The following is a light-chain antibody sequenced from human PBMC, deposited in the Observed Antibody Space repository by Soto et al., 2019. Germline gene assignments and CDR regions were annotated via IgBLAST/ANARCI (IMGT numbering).Light chain of an antibody. V-gene: IGKV1-5*03. CDR1: QSISSW. Sequence: DIQMTQSPSTLSASVGDRVTITCRARQSISSWLAWYQQKPGKAPKLLIYKASSLESGVPSRFSGSGSGTEFTLTISRLQPDDFETYYCQQYNSYWTFGQGTKVDIK. CDR2: KAS. CDR3: QQYNSYWT. J-gene: IGKJ1*01.